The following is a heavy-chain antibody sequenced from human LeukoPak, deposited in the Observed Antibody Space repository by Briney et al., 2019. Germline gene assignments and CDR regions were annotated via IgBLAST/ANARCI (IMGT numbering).Heavy chain of an antibody. Sequence: SDTLSLTCTVSGGSISSGGYYWSWIRQHPGKGLEWIGYIYYSGSTYYNPSLKSRVTIAVDTSKNQFSLKLSCVTAADTAVYYCARAYSGYDPFDYWGQGTLVTVSS. CDR3: ARAYSGYDPFDY. CDR1: GGSISSGGYY. V-gene: IGHV4-31*03. CDR2: IYYSGST. J-gene: IGHJ4*02. D-gene: IGHD5-12*01.